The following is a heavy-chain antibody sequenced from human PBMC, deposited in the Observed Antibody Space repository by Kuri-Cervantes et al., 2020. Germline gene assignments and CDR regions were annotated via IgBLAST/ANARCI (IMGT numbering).Heavy chain of an antibody. Sequence: GGSLRLSCAASGFTFSTYTMNWVRQAPGKGLEWVSSISSSSGNIYYADLVKGRFTISRDNSKNTLYLQMNSLRAEDTAVYYCAKWDIVVVPAAITTPNYYYYYGMDVWGQGTTVTVSS. V-gene: IGHV3-21*04. D-gene: IGHD2-2*01. J-gene: IGHJ6*02. CDR2: ISSSSGNI. CDR1: GFTFSTYT. CDR3: AKWDIVVVPAAITTPNYYYYYGMDV.